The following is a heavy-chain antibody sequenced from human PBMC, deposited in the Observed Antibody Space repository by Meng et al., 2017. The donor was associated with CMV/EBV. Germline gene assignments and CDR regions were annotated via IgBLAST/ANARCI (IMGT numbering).Heavy chain of an antibody. CDR1: GGPISSSSYY. D-gene: IGHD3-3*01. J-gene: IGHJ5*02. V-gene: IGHV4-39*07. Sequence: GSLRLSCTVSGGPISSSSYYWGWIRQPPGKGLEWIGSIYYSGSTYYNPSLKSRVTISVDTSKNQFSLKLSSVTAADTVVYYCARAAGGHDFWSGYPPGRFDPWGQGTLVTVSS. CDR2: IYYSGST. CDR3: ARAAGGHDFWSGYPPGRFDP.